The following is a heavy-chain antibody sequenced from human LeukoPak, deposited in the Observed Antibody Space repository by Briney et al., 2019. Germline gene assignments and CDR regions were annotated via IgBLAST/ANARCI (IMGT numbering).Heavy chain of an antibody. V-gene: IGHV4-61*02. Sequence: ASETLSLTCTVSGGSISSGSYYWSWIRQPAGKGLEWIGRIYTSGSTNYNPSLKSRVTISVDTSKNQFSLKLSSVTAADTAVYYCARSPYDFWSGKYYSYYMDVWGKGTTVTVSS. J-gene: IGHJ6*03. D-gene: IGHD3-3*01. CDR3: ARSPYDFWSGKYYSYYMDV. CDR2: IYTSGST. CDR1: GGSISSGSYY.